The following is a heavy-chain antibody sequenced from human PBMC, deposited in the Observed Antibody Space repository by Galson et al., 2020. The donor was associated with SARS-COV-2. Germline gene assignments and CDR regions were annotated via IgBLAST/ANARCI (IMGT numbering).Heavy chain of an antibody. Sequence: LRLSCAASGFSFDDYAMHWVRQAPGKGLEWVSGVSWNSAFIGYADSVKGRFTISRDNAKNSLYLQMNSLRAEDTALYYCAKDTKGIVVLTPGCDYWGQGTLVTVSS. D-gene: IGHD3-22*01. J-gene: IGHJ4*02. CDR3: AKDTKGIVVLTPGCDY. CDR2: VSWNSAFI. V-gene: IGHV3-9*01. CDR1: GFSFDDYA.